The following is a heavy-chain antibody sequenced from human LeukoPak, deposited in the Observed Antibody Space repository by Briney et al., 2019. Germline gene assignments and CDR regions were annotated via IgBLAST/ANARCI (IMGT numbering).Heavy chain of an antibody. CDR3: ARVVSGSYPYYYYYGMDV. V-gene: IGHV4-34*01. CDR2: INHSGST. CDR1: GGSFSGYY. D-gene: IGHD1-26*01. J-gene: IGHJ6*02. Sequence: PSETLSLTCAVYGGSFSGYYWSWIRQPPGKGLEWIGEINHSGSTNYNPSLKSRVTISVDTSKNQFSLKLSSVTAADTAVYYCARVVSGSYPYYYYYGMDVWGQGTTVTVSS.